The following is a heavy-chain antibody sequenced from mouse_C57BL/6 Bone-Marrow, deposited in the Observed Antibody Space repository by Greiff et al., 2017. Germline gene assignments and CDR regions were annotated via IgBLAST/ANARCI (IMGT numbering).Heavy chain of an antibody. CDR3: ARKDYSNYECAMDY. Sequence: VKLMESGPGLVQPSQSLSITCTVSGFSLTSYGVHWVRQSPGKGLEWLGVIWSGGSTDYNAAFISRLSISKDNSKSQVFFKMNSLQADDTAIYYCARKDYSNYECAMDYWGQGTSVTVSS. V-gene: IGHV2-2*01. CDR1: GFSLTSYG. CDR2: IWSGGST. J-gene: IGHJ4*01. D-gene: IGHD2-5*01.